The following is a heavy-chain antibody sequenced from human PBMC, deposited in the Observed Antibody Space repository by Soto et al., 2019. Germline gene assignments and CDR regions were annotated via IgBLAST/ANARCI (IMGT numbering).Heavy chain of an antibody. D-gene: IGHD3-9*01. V-gene: IGHV4-59*01. CDR3: ARGYFDWLLPFDY. J-gene: IGHJ4*02. CDR2: IYYSGST. Sequence: SETLSLTCTVSGGSISSYYWSWIRQPPGKGLEWIGYIYYSGSTNYNPSLKSRVTISVDTSKNQFSLKLSSVTAADTAVYYCARGYFDWLLPFDYWGQGTLVTVSS. CDR1: GGSISSYY.